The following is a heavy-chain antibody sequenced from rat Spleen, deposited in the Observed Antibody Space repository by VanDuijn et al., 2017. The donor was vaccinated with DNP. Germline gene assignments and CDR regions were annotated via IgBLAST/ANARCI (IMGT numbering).Heavy chain of an antibody. D-gene: IGHD3-8*01. V-gene: IGHV5-25*01. CDR3: NRNPHIRTAAPFDY. J-gene: IGHJ2*01. CDR2: ISTGGSDI. Sequence: EVQLVESGGGLVQPGRSLKLSCAASGFTFSDYYMAWIRQAPTKGLEWVAFISTGGSDIYYRDSVKGRFTISRDNVKSTLYMQVNSLRSEDTATYYCNRNPHIRTAAPFDYWGQGVMVTVSS. CDR1: GFTFSDYY.